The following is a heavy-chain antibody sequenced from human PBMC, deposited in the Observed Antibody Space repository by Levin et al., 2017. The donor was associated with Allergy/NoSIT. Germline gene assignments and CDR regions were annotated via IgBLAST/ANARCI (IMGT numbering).Heavy chain of an antibody. J-gene: IGHJ4*02. CDR1: GGSISSGGYY. D-gene: IGHD3-9*01. CDR3: ARVLGRVPSLRYFDY. V-gene: IGHV4-31*03. CDR2: IYYSGST. Sequence: SETLSLTCTVSGGSISSGGYYWSWIRQHPGKGLEWIGYIYYSGSTYYNPSLKSRVTISVDTSKNQFSLKLSSVTAADTAVYYCARVLGRVPSLRYFDYWGQGTLVTVSS.